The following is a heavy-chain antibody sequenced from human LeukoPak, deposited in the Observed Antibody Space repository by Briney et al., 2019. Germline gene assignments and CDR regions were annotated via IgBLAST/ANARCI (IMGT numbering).Heavy chain of an antibody. CDR1: GGSISSGDYY. CDR2: TYYSGST. CDR3: AREWEWELRRGAGYFDY. J-gene: IGHJ4*02. V-gene: IGHV4-30-4*08. Sequence: SETLSLTCTVSGGSISSGDYYWSWIRQPPGKGLEWIGYTYYSGSTYYNPSLKSRVTISVDTSKNQFSLKLSSVTAADTAVYYCAREWEWELRRGAGYFDYWGQGTLVTVSS. D-gene: IGHD1-26*01.